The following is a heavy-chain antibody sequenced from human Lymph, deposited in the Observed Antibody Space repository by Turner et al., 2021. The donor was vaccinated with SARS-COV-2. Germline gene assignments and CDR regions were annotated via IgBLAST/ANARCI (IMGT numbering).Heavy chain of an antibody. V-gene: IGHV3-33*01. D-gene: IGHD1-26*01. J-gene: IGHJ4*02. Sequence: QVQLVESGGGVVQPGRSLRLSCAASGFTFSSYGMHWVRQAPGKGLELVSVIWYDGSNKYYADSVKGRFTISRDNSKNTVYLQMNSLRVEDTAVYYCAREGAVGDTTGVDYWGQGTLVTVSS. CDR1: GFTFSSYG. CDR3: AREGAVGDTTGVDY. CDR2: IWYDGSNK.